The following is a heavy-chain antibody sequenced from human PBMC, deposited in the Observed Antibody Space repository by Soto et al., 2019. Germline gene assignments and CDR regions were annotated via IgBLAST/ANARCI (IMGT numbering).Heavy chain of an antibody. CDR2: INAGNGNT. CDR3: ARSIVVVTALDY. CDR1: GFAFASYS. V-gene: IGHV1-3*01. Sequence: GVSVEVSCKDSGFAFASYSRRCVRQAPGQRLEWMGWINAGNGNTKYSQKFQGRVTITRDTSASTAYMELSSLRSEDTAVYYCARSIVVVTALDYWGQGTLVTV. J-gene: IGHJ4*02. D-gene: IGHD2-21*02.